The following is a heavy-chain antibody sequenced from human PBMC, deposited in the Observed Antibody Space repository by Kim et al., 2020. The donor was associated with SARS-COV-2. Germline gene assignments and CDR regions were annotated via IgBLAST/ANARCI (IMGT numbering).Heavy chain of an antibody. J-gene: IGHJ4*02. Sequence: NYAQDRQGRVTLTADTSTSTAFLELRGLRSDDTAVYFCARDRGYGDDTFDYWGQGTLVTVSS. V-gene: IGHV1-18*01. CDR3: ARDRGYGDDTFDY. D-gene: IGHD4-17*01.